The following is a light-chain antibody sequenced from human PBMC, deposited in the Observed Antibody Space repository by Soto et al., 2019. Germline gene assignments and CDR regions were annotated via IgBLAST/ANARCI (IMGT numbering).Light chain of an antibody. CDR2: DSS. Sequence: EIVLTHSPATLSLSRWEIATLSCRASQSISSYLAWYQQKPGQAPRLLIYDSSNRAAGITARFSGSGSGTDFTLTISSLEPEDFATYYCQQRSNWPRTLGQGTKVDIK. J-gene: IGKJ1*01. CDR1: QSISSY. V-gene: IGKV3-11*01. CDR3: QQRSNWPRT.